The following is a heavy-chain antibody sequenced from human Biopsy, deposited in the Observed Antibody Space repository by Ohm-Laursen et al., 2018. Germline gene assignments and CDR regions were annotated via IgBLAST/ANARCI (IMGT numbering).Heavy chain of an antibody. D-gene: IGHD3-22*01. CDR1: GGSISSYY. CDR3: GRREVVITHDAFDT. CDR2: VYYSGST. V-gene: IGHV4-59*08. J-gene: IGHJ3*02. Sequence: SDTLSLTCTVSGGSISSYYWTWIRQPPGKGLEWIGDVYYSGSTNRNPSLKSRFTILVDTSKNQFTLKLNSVTAADTAVYYCGRREVVITHDAFDTWGQGTMVTVSS.